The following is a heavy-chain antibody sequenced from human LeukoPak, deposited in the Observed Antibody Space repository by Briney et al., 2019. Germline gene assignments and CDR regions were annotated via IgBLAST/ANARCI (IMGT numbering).Heavy chain of an antibody. CDR1: GGSISSYY. V-gene: IGHV4-59*01. CDR2: IYYSGST. D-gene: IGHD1-26*01. J-gene: IGHJ4*02. Sequence: SETLSLTCTVSGGSISSYYWSWIRQPPGKGLEWIGYIYYSGSTNYNPSLKSRVTISVDTSKNQFSLRLSSVTAADTAVCYCARGGSYSNYVGYWGQGTLVTVSS. CDR3: ARGGSYSNYVGY.